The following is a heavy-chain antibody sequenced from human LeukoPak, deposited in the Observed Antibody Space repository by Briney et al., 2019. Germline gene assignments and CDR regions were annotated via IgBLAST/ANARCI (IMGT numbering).Heavy chain of an antibody. CDR1: GFTFYAYA. J-gene: IGHJ4*02. CDR2: ISRHSDSI. D-gene: IGHD3-10*01. Sequence: GGSLRLSCAASGFTFYAYAMHWVRQAPGKGLEWVSGISRHSDSIGYADSVKGRFTISRDNAKNSLFLQMNSLRPEDTALYYCGKAEVTLVRGVVHNWGQGTLVTVSS. V-gene: IGHV3-9*01. CDR3: GKAEVTLVRGVVHN.